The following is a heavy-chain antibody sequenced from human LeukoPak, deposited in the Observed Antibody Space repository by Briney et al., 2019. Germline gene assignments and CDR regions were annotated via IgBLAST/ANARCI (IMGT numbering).Heavy chain of an antibody. J-gene: IGHJ5*02. Sequence: PSETLSLTCTVSGASVSSSRYHWLWIRQPPGKGLEYIGNILYSGRTDYKPSLQSRATISLDTSNNQFSLTLRSVTAADTAVYYCVSLAEGESGRCSWGQGTLVTVSS. CDR2: ILYSGRT. CDR3: VSLAEGESGRCS. D-gene: IGHD3-10*01. CDR1: GASVSSSRYH. V-gene: IGHV4-61*01.